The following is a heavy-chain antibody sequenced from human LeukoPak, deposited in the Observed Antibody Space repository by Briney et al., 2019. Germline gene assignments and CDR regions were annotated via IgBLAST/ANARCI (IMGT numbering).Heavy chain of an antibody. J-gene: IGHJ4*02. CDR1: GFTFSTYA. D-gene: IGHD1-1*01. CDR3: AKEAGERRQQQAADY. Sequence: GGSLRLSCAASGFTFSTYAMSWVRQAPGKGLEWVSSISGSGGYTFYADSVKGGFTISRDNSKNTLYLQMNSLRADDTAIYYCAKEAGERRQQQAADYWGQGSLVTVSS. V-gene: IGHV3-23*01. CDR2: ISGSGGYT.